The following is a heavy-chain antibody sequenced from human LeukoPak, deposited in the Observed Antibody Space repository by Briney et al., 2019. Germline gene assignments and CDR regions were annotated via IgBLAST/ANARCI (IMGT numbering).Heavy chain of an antibody. CDR3: ARDEQLVRQIDY. Sequence: KPSETLSLTCTVSGGSMNTYYWTWIRQPPGKGLEWIGYIYHSGSTKYNPSLKSRVTISVDTSKNQFSLKLSSVTAADTAVYYCARDEQLVRQIDYWGQGTLVTVSS. D-gene: IGHD6-13*01. J-gene: IGHJ4*02. V-gene: IGHV4-59*12. CDR1: GGSMNTYY. CDR2: IYHSGST.